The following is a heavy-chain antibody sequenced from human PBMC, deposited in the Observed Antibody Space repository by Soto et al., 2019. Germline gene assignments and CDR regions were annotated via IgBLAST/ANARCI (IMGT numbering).Heavy chain of an antibody. V-gene: IGHV3-23*01. CDR1: GFTFSSYA. CDR2: ISGSGGST. D-gene: IGHD3-22*01. Sequence: GGSLRLSCAASGFTFSSYAMTWVRQAPGEGLEWVSGISGSGGSTYYADSVKGRFTISRDNSKNTMYLQMNSLGAEDTAVYYCAKGVRSYYYYGMDVWGQGTTVTVSS. J-gene: IGHJ6*02. CDR3: AKGVRSYYYYGMDV.